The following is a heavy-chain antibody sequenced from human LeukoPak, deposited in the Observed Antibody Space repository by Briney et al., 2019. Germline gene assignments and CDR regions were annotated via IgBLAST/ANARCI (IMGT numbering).Heavy chain of an antibody. CDR3: ARHNGVSYLDY. Sequence: PSQTLSLTCTVSGGSIGSGSDYWSWIRQPAGRGLEWIGRIYTTGSTNYNPSLKSRVTMSLDTSKSQFSLRLSSVTAADSAVYYCARHNGVSYLDYWAQGTLVTVSS. CDR1: GGSIGSGSDY. V-gene: IGHV4-61*02. CDR2: IYTTGST. J-gene: IGHJ4*02. D-gene: IGHD2-8*01.